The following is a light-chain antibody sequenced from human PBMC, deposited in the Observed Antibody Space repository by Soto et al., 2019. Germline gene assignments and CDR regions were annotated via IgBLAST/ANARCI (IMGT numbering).Light chain of an antibody. J-gene: IGKJ1*01. CDR2: GAY. V-gene: IGKV3-20*01. Sequence: EIVLNQSPGTLSLSPGERVTLSCRASQSVSSNHLAWYQQKPGQAPRLLIYGAYRRATGIPDRFSGSGSGTDFTLTISRLEPEDFAVYYCQQYDTSPWTFGQGTKVDIK. CDR1: QSVSSNH. CDR3: QQYDTSPWT.